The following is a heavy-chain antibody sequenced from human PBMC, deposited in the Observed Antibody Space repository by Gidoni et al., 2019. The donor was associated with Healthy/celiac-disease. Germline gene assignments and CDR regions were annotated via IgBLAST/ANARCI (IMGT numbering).Heavy chain of an antibody. CDR1: GFTVSSYA. CDR2: ISGSGGST. CDR3: AKRNRITIFGVVTHDAFDI. D-gene: IGHD3-3*01. Sequence: EVQLLESGGGLVQPGGSLRLSCAASGFTVSSYAMGLVRQAPGKGLEWVSAISGSGGSTYYADSVKGRFTISRDNSKNTLYLQMNSLRAEDTAVYYCAKRNRITIFGVVTHDAFDIWGQGTMVTVSS. J-gene: IGHJ3*02. V-gene: IGHV3-23*01.